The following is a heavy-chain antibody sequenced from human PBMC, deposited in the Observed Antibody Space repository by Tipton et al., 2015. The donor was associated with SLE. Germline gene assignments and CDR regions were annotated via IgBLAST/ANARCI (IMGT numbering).Heavy chain of an antibody. CDR1: GGSISSHY. Sequence: TLSLTCTVSGGSISSHYWSWIRQPPGKRLEWIGHVHSSGSTFYNPSLKSRVSISMDTFKNQVSLRMTSVTAADTAVYYCATSGYDFLSWFDPWGQGTPVTVSS. CDR2: VHSSGST. CDR3: ATSGYDFLSWFDP. D-gene: IGHD5-12*01. V-gene: IGHV4-59*11. J-gene: IGHJ5*02.